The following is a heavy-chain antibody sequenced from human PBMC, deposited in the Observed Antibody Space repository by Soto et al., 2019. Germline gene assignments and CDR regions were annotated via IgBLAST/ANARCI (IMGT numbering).Heavy chain of an antibody. CDR2: IYYSGST. Sequence: QLQLQESGPGLVKPSETLSLTCTVSGGSISSSSYYWGWIRQPPGKGLEWIGSIYYSGSTYYNPSLKNRVTIPVDTSKNPFSLKLSSVTAADTAVYYCARLQGIYDIGIDPWGQGTLVTVSS. CDR1: GGSISSSSYY. J-gene: IGHJ5*02. D-gene: IGHD3-22*01. V-gene: IGHV4-39*01. CDR3: ARLQGIYDIGIDP.